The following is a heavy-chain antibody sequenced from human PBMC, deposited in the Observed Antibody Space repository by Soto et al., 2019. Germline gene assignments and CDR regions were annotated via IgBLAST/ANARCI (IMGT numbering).Heavy chain of an antibody. D-gene: IGHD4-4*01. CDR1: GGSVSSYY. CDR2: IYYSGST. Sequence: PWETLSLTCTVSGGSVSSYYWSWIRQPPGKGLEWIGYIYYSGSTNYNPSLKSRVTISVDTSKNQFSLKLSSVTAADTAVYYCARGDSNYVYWLGPWGQGTLVIVSS. V-gene: IGHV4-59*02. CDR3: ARGDSNYVYWLGP. J-gene: IGHJ5*02.